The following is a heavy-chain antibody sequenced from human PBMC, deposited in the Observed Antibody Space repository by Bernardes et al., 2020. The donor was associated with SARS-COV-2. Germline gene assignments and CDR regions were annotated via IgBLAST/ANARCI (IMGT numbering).Heavy chain of an antibody. Sequence: GAALIISCAASGFTFSSYAMSWVRQAPGKGLEWVSSISGSVGTTFYADSVKGRFTISRDNSKNTLSLLLSGLRAEDTAVYYCAKFLAGSSPHRTGAVTYFDHWGQGTLVTGSS. J-gene: IGHJ4*02. CDR2: ISGSVGTT. D-gene: IGHD2-15*01. V-gene: IGHV3-23*01. CDR1: GFTFSSYA. CDR3: AKFLAGSSPHRTGAVTYFDH.